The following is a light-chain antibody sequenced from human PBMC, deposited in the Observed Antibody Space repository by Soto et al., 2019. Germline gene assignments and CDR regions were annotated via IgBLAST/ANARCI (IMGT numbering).Light chain of an antibody. Sequence: SPATLSLCPGERATLSCRASQGVSSYLAWYQQKPGQAPRLLIYDASNRATAIPARFSGSGSGTDFTLTISSLEPEDFAVYYCHQRSNWPPEITFGQGTRLEIK. V-gene: IGKV3-11*01. CDR2: DAS. CDR3: HQRSNWPPEIT. J-gene: IGKJ5*01. CDR1: QGVSSY.